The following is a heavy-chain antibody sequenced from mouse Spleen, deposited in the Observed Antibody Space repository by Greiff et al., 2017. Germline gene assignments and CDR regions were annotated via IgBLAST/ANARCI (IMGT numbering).Heavy chain of an antibody. CDR2: ISNLAYSI. J-gene: IGHJ3*01. Sequence: EVMLVESGGGLVKPGGSLKLSCAASGFTFSDYGMAWVRQAPGKGPEWVAFISNLAYSIYYADTVTGRFTISRENAKNTLYLEMSSLRSEDTAMYYCARQGGLPNGFAYWGQGTLVTVSA. D-gene: IGHD3-1*01. CDR3: ARQGGLPNGFAY. V-gene: IGHV5-15*01. CDR1: GFTFSDYG.